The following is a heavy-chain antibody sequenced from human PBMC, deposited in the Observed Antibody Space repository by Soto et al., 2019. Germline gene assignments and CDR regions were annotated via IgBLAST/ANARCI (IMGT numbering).Heavy chain of an antibody. J-gene: IGHJ4*02. V-gene: IGHV3-30*03. Sequence: GGSLRLSCAASGFTFSSYGMHWVRQAPGKGLEWVAVISYDGSNKYYADSVKGRFTISRDNSKNTLYLQMNSLRAEDTAVYYCAPYYYGSGSPGDYWGQGTLVTVSS. CDR1: GFTFSSYG. CDR2: ISYDGSNK. CDR3: APYYYGSGSPGDY. D-gene: IGHD3-10*01.